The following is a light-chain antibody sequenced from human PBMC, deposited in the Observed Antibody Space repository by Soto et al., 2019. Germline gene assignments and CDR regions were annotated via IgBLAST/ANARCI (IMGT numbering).Light chain of an antibody. Sequence: QSVLTQPPSASGSPGQSGTISCTGTSSDIGVYDYVSWYQRHPGKAPKLVIYDVTKRPSGVPDRFSGSKSGNTASLTVSGLQAEDEADYFCGSYAGTKNFVVFGGGTKVTVL. V-gene: IGLV2-8*01. CDR3: GSYAGTKNFVV. CDR2: DVT. J-gene: IGLJ2*01. CDR1: SSDIGVYDY.